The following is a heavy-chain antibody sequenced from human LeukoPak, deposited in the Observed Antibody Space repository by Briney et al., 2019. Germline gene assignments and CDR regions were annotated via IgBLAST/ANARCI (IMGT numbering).Heavy chain of an antibody. J-gene: IGHJ4*02. CDR3: AREAHFCSGNSCGNDY. CDR2: ISSSGSII. V-gene: IGHV3-11*04. CDR1: GFPFTDYY. Sequence: GGSLRLSCAASGFPFTDYYMSWIRQAPGKGLEWISYISSSGSIIYYADSVKGRFTISRDNAKNSLYLQMHSLRAEDTAVYYCAREAHFCSGNSCGNDYWGQGTLVTVSS. D-gene: IGHD2-15*01.